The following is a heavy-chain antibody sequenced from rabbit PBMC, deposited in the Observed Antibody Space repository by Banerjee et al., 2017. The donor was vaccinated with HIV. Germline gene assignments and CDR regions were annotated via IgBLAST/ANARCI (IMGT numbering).Heavy chain of an antibody. CDR1: GFSFSSGYW. CDR3: GRGDGAIGGAGYDL. Sequence: QSLEESGGDLVKPEGSLTLTCTASGFSFSSGYWMCWVRQAPGKGLEWIGCINSSSRNVVYASWATGRFTISKTSSTTVTLQMTSLTAADTATYFCGRGDGAIGGAGYDLWGPGTLVTVS. V-gene: IGHV1S40*01. D-gene: IGHD6-1*01. J-gene: IGHJ4*01. CDR2: INSSSRNV.